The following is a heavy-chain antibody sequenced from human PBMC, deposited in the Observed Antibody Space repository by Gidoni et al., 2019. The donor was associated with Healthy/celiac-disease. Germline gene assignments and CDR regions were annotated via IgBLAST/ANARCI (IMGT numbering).Heavy chain of an antibody. V-gene: IGHV3-30*18. D-gene: IGHD4-17*01. CDR3: AKDQATVTGGCFDP. CDR1: GFTFSSYG. J-gene: IGHJ5*02. Sequence: QVQLVESGGGVVQPGRSLRLSCAASGFTFSSYGMHWVRQAPGKGLDWVAVISYDGSNKYYADSVKGRFTISRDNSKNTLYLQMNSLRAEDTAVYYCAKDQATVTGGCFDPWGQGTLVTVSS. CDR2: ISYDGSNK.